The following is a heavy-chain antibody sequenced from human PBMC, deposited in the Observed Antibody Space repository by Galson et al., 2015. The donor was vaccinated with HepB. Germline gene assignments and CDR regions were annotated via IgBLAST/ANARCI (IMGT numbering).Heavy chain of an antibody. D-gene: IGHD1-1*01. CDR1: GFTFSSLG. CDR3: AKGTTNSDY. Sequence: SLRLSCAASGFTFSSLGMTWVRQAPGKGLECVSAIGVNAGSTDYADSVKGRFTISRDNSKNMSYLQMNNLRAEDTAVYYCAKGTTNSDYWGQGTLVTVSS. CDR2: IGVNAGST. V-gene: IGHV3-23*01. J-gene: IGHJ4*02.